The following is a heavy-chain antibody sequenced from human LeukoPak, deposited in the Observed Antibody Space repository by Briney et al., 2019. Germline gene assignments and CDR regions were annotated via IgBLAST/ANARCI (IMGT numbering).Heavy chain of an antibody. V-gene: IGHV4-4*07. CDR3: AAGNYYYYMDV. J-gene: IGHJ6*03. CDR1: GGPIRSHY. Sequence: SETLSLTCTVSGGPIRSHYWSWIRQPAGKGLEWIGRMFDGGSTNYNPSLKSRVTMSVDTSKNQFSLKLSFVTAADMAIYYCAAGNYYYYMDVWRKGTTVTVSS. CDR2: MFDGGST.